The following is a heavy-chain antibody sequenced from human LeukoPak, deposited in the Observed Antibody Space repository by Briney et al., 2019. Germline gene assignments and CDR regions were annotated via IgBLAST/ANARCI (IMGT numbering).Heavy chain of an antibody. J-gene: IGHJ6*02. D-gene: IGHD6-13*01. CDR3: ARNRKGSSWYYYYYYGMDV. Sequence: SQTLSLTCAISGDSVSSNSAAWNWIRQSPSRGLEWLGRTYYRSKWYNDYAVSVKSRLTINPDTSKNQFSLQLNSVTPEDTAVYYCARNRKGSSWYYYYYYGMDVWGQGTTVTVSS. CDR2: TYYRSKWYN. CDR1: GDSVSSNSAA. V-gene: IGHV6-1*01.